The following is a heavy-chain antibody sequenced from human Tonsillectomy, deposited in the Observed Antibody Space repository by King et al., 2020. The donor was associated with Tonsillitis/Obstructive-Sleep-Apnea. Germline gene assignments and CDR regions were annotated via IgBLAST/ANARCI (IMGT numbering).Heavy chain of an antibody. D-gene: IGHD3-3*01. Sequence: VQLVESGGGLVKPGGSLRLSCAASGLTFSSYSMNWVRQAPGKGLEWVSSISSSSSYIYYADSVKGRFTISRDNAKNSLYVQMNSLRAGDTAVYYCAGGPITIFGVVTYYMDVWGKGTTVTVSS. CDR2: ISSSSSYI. J-gene: IGHJ6*03. CDR1: GLTFSSYS. CDR3: AGGPITIFGVVTYYMDV. V-gene: IGHV3-21*01.